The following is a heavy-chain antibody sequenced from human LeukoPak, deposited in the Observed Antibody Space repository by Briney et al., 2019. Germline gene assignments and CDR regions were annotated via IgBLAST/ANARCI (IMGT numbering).Heavy chain of an antibody. CDR1: GYTFTGYY. D-gene: IGHD3-3*01. J-gene: IGHJ4*02. CDR2: INPNSGGT. V-gene: IGHV1-2*02. CDR3: ARGQYVKTYYDFWSGYYGASSIDY. Sequence: ASVKVSCKASGYTFTGYYMHWVRQAPGQGLEWMGWINPNSGGTNYAQKFQGRVTMTRDTSISTAYMELSRLRSDDTAVYYCARGQYVKTYYDFWSGYYGASSIDYWGQGTLVTVSS.